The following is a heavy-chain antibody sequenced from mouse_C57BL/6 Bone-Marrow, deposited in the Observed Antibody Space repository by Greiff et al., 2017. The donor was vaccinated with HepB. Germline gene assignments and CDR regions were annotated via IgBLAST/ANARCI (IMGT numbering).Heavy chain of an antibody. CDR2: IDPSDSYT. D-gene: IGHD2-3*01. J-gene: IGHJ3*01. CDR3: ASQLYAGSSPFAY. V-gene: IGHV1-50*01. CDR1: GYTFTSYW. Sequence: QVQLQQPGAELVKPGASVKLSCKASGYTFTSYWMQWVKQRPGQGLEWIGEIDPSDSYTNYNQKFKGKATLTVDTSSSTAYMQLSSLTSEDSAVYYFASQLYAGSSPFAYWGHGPPVPVSA.